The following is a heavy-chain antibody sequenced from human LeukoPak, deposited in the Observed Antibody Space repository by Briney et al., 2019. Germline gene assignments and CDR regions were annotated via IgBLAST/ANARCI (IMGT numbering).Heavy chain of an antibody. CDR1: GYTFTSYG. Sequence: ASVKVSCKASGYTFTSYGINWVRQAPGQGLEWMGWISAYNGNRNYAQNLQGRVAMTTDTSTSTAYMELRSLRSDDTAVYYCARGDDSSGYYWFDPWGQGTLVTVSS. J-gene: IGHJ5*02. CDR2: ISAYNGNR. CDR3: ARGDDSSGYYWFDP. D-gene: IGHD3-22*01. V-gene: IGHV1-18*01.